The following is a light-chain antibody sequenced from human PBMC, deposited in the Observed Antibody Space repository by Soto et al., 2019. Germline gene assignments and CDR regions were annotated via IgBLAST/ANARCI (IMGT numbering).Light chain of an antibody. J-gene: IGLJ2*01. Sequence: QSALTQPASVSGSPGQSITISCTGTSSDIGDYDYVSWYQHLPGKAPKLLIFDVTHRPSGVSDRFSGSKSGNTASLTISGVRAEDEADYYCCSYTDSGLDVVFGGGTKLTVL. CDR1: SSDIGDYDY. CDR2: DVT. CDR3: CSYTDSGLDVV. V-gene: IGLV2-14*01.